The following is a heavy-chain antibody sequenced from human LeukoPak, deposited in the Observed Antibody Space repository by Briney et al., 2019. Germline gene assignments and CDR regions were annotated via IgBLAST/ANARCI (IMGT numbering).Heavy chain of an antibody. V-gene: IGHV4-39*01. CDR2: IYYSGST. D-gene: IGHD3-22*01. J-gene: IGHJ4*02. CDR1: GGSISSSSYY. CDR3: ARRPARYYYDSSGDYYFDY. Sequence: LETLSLTCTVSGGSISSSSYYWGWIRQPPGKGLEWIGSIYYSGSTYYNPSLKSRVTISVDTSKNQFSLKLSSVTAADTAVYYCARRPARYYYDSSGDYYFDYWGQGTLVTVSS.